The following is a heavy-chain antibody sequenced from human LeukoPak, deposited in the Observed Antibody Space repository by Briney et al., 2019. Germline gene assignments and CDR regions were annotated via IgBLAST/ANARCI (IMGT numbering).Heavy chain of an antibody. CDR2: IIPIFGTA. D-gene: IGHD3-3*01. J-gene: IGHJ5*02. V-gene: IGHV1-69*05. CDR1: GGTFSSYA. Sequence: SVKVSCKASGGTFSSYAISWVRQAPGQGLEWMGGIIPIFGTANYAQKFQGRVTITTDESTSTVYMELSSLRSEDTAVYYCAREGNDITIFGVATPNWFDPWGQGTLVTVSS. CDR3: AREGNDITIFGVATPNWFDP.